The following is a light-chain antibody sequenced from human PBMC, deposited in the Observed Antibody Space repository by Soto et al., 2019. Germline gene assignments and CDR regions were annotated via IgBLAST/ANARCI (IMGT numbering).Light chain of an antibody. V-gene: IGKV3-20*01. CDR2: GAS. CDR1: QSVSRNY. Sequence: EIVLTQSPGTLSLSPGERATLSCRASQSVSRNYLAWYQQKPGQAPRLLMYGASSRAAGTPDRFTGSGSGTDFTLSIDRLEPEDFAVYHCQQYGSSPWTFGQGTKVDIK. CDR3: QQYGSSPWT. J-gene: IGKJ1*01.